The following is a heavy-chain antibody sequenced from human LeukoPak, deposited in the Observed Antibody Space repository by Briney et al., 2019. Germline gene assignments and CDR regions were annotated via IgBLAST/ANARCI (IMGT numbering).Heavy chain of an antibody. CDR1: GFTFSSYS. V-gene: IGHV3-23*01. CDR3: ARDADWGRYDC. D-gene: IGHD7-27*01. J-gene: IGHJ4*02. Sequence: GGSLRLSCAASGFTFSSYSMNWVRQAPGKGLEWVSGIGGSGGTTTYYADSVKGRFTISRDNSKNTLYLQMNSLRADDTAVFYCARDADWGRYDCWGQGTLVTVSS. CDR2: IGGSGGTTT.